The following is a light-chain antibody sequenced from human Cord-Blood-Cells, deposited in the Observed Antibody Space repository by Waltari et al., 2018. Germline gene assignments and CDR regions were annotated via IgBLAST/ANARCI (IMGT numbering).Light chain of an antibody. Sequence: QSALTQPASVSGSPGQSITISCPGTSSAVGGSNYVSWYQQHPGKAPKLMIYEVSNRPSGVSNRFSGSKSGNTASLTISGLQAEDEADYYCSSYTSSSTYVFGTGTKVTVL. V-gene: IGLV2-14*01. CDR1: SSAVGGSNY. J-gene: IGLJ1*01. CDR2: EVS. CDR3: SSYTSSSTYV.